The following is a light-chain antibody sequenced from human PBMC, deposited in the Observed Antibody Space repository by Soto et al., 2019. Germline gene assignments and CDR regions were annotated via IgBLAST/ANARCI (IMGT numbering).Light chain of an antibody. J-gene: IGKJ3*01. Sequence: DIVMTQSPDSLAVSLGDSATINCKSSQSVLYSSNNKNHLAWYQQKPGQPPKLLIYWAYTRESGVPDRFSGSGSGTDFTLTISSLQAEDVGVYYCQQYYSTPFTFGPGTKVDIK. V-gene: IGKV4-1*01. CDR1: QSVLYSSNNKNH. CDR3: QQYYSTPFT. CDR2: WAY.